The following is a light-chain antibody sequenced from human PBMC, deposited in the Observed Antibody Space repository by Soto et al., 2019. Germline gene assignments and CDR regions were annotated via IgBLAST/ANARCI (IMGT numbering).Light chain of an antibody. CDR2: EGS. CDR3: CSYAGSSTLV. V-gene: IGLV2-23*01. Sequence: QSVLTQPASVSGSPGQSITISCTGTSSDVGSYNLVSWYQQHPGKAPKLMIYEGSKRPSGVSNRFSGSKSGNTASLTISGLQAEDEADYYCCSYAGSSTLVFGNRTKVTV. J-gene: IGLJ1*01. CDR1: SSDVGSYNL.